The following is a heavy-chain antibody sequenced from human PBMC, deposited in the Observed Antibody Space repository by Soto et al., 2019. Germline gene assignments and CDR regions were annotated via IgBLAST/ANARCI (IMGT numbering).Heavy chain of an antibody. Sequence: GGSLRLSCAASGFTFTDYYMSWIRQAPGKGLQWVSYISSSVSPIYYADSVKGRFTISRDNAKNSLFLQMNSLRAEDTAVYYCASVGKNWNQLDYWGQGTLVTVSS. CDR1: GFTFTDYY. CDR3: ASVGKNWNQLDY. V-gene: IGHV3-11*01. CDR2: ISSSVSPI. D-gene: IGHD1-1*01. J-gene: IGHJ4*02.